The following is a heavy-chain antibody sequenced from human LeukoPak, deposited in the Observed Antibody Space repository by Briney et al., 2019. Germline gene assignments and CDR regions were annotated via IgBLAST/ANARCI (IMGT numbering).Heavy chain of an antibody. D-gene: IGHD3-10*01. CDR3: ARGYYGSGDLGYFDY. CDR1: GGTFSSYT. V-gene: IGHV1-69*02. Sequence: SVKVSCKASGGTFSSYTISWVRQAPGQGLEWMGRIIPILGIANYTQKFQGRVTITADKSTSTAYMELSSLRSEDTAVYYCARGYYGSGDLGYFDYWGQGTLVTVSS. J-gene: IGHJ4*02. CDR2: IIPILGIA.